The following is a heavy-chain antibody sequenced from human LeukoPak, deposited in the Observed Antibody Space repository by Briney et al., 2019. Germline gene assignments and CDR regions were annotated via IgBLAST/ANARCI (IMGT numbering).Heavy chain of an antibody. CDR2: ISYDGSNK. Sequence: GGSLRLSCAASGFTFSSYGMHWVRQAPGKGLEWAAVISYDGSNKYYADSVKGRFTISRDNSKNTLYLQMNSLRAEDTAVYYCARDKAGAGFGDAFDIWGQGTMVTVSS. CDR1: GFTFSSYG. D-gene: IGHD3-10*01. J-gene: IGHJ3*02. V-gene: IGHV3-33*05. CDR3: ARDKAGAGFGDAFDI.